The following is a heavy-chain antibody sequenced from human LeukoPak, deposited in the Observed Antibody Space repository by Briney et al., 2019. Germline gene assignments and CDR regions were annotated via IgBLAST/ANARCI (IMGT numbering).Heavy chain of an antibody. CDR1: GGSISSSSYY. J-gene: IGHJ5*02. Sequence: SETLSLTCTVSGGSISSSSYYWGWIRQPPGKGLEWIGSIYYSGSTYYNPSLKSRVIISVDTSKNQFSLKLSSVTAADTAVYYCASSNYDFWSGYNDWFDPWGQGTLVTVSS. CDR2: IYYSGST. CDR3: ASSNYDFWSGYNDWFDP. V-gene: IGHV4-39*01. D-gene: IGHD3-3*01.